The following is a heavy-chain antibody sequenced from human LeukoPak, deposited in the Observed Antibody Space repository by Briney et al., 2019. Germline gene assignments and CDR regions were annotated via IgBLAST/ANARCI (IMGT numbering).Heavy chain of an antibody. Sequence: ASVKVSCKASGGTFSSYAISWVRQAPGQGLEWMGGIIPIFGTANYAQKFQGRVMITTDESTSTAYMELSSLRSEDTAVYYCARSGDYGGNSGLVYFDYWGQGTLVTVSS. CDR1: GGTFSSYA. CDR2: IIPIFGTA. D-gene: IGHD4-23*01. J-gene: IGHJ4*02. CDR3: ARSGDYGGNSGLVYFDY. V-gene: IGHV1-69*05.